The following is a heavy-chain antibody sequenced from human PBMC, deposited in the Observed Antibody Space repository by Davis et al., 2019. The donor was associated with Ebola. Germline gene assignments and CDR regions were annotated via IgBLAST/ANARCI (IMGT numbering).Heavy chain of an antibody. J-gene: IGHJ6*02. CDR1: GFTFSSYS. Sequence: GESLKISCADSGFTFSSYSMNWVRQAPGRGLEWVSAISSSSRYIYYADSVKGRFTISRDNAKRSVYLQMSSLRAEDTAVYYCARDLSAAVDYYAMDVWGQGTTVTVFS. CDR2: ISSSSRYI. CDR3: ARDLSAAVDYYAMDV. D-gene: IGHD1-26*01. V-gene: IGHV3-21*01.